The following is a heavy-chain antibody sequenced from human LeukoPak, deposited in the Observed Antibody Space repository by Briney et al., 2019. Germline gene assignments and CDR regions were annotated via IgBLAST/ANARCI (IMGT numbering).Heavy chain of an antibody. D-gene: IGHD3-3*01. CDR1: GYTFTSYD. V-gene: IGHV1-8*01. J-gene: IGHJ6*02. CDR2: MNPNSGNT. CDR3: ARAPLGRTYYDFWSGWSYGMDV. Sequence: ASVKVSCKASGYTFTSYDINWVRQATGQGLEWMGWMNPNSGNTGYARKFQGRVTMTRNTSISTAYMELSSLRSEDTAVYYCARAPLGRTYYDFWSGWSYGMDVWGQGTTVTVSS.